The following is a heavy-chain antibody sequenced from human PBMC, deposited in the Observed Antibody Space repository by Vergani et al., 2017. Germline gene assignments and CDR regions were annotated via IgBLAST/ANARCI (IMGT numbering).Heavy chain of an antibody. CDR2: ISSSSSYI. CDR3: ARDGSHGDSYYYYYYMDV. V-gene: IGHV3-21*01. D-gene: IGHD4-17*01. Sequence: EVQLVESGGGLVKPGGSLRLSCAASGFTFSSYSMNWVRQAPGKGLEWVSSISSSSSYIYYADSVKGRFTISRDNAKNSLYLQMNSLRAEDTAVYYCARDGSHGDSYYYYYYMDVWGKGTTVTVSS. CDR1: GFTFSSYS. J-gene: IGHJ6*03.